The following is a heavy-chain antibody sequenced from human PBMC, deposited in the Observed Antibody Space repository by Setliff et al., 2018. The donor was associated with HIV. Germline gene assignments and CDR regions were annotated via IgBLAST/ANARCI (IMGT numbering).Heavy chain of an antibody. J-gene: IGHJ4*02. D-gene: IGHD2-2*03. Sequence: PGGSLRLSCAASGFIFSTFPMHWVRQAPGKGLEWVAVMSGDANSQYYADSVKGRFTVSRDNSKNTLYLQMNSLRGEDTAVYYCSRHLGYCSTTNSCWGQGTPVTVSS. CDR3: SRHLGYCSTTNSC. CDR1: GFIFSTFP. CDR2: MSGDANSQ. V-gene: IGHV3-30*01.